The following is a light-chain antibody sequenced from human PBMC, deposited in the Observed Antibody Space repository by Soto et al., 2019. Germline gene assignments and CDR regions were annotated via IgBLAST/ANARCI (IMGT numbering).Light chain of an antibody. CDR1: QSISSY. CDR2: AAS. CDR3: QQSYSTPYT. Sequence: DIQMTQSPSSLSASVGDRVTITCRASQSISSYLNWYQQKPGKAPKLLIYAASSVQSGVPSRFSGSGSGTDFTLTISSLQPEDFATYYCQQSYSTPYTFGHGTKLDIK. J-gene: IGKJ2*01. V-gene: IGKV1-39*01.